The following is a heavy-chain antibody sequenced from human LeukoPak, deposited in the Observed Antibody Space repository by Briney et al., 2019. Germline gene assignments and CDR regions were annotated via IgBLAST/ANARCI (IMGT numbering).Heavy chain of an antibody. J-gene: IGHJ4*02. CDR1: GYTFTGYY. V-gene: IGHV1-46*01. CDR2: IIPIFGTA. Sequence: ASVKVSCKASGYTFTGYYMHWVRQAPGQGLEWMGGIIPIFGTAKYAQKFQGRVTLTRDTSTSTVYMELSSLRSEDTALYYCAREKSSQELVRALDYWGQGTLVAVSS. CDR3: AREKSSQELVRALDY. D-gene: IGHD6-13*01.